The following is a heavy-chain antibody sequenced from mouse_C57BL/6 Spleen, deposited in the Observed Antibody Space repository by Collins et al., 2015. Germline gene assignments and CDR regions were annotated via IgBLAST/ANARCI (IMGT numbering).Heavy chain of an antibody. CDR2: INTYSGVP. D-gene: IGHD2-5*01. CDR1: GYTFTTNG. V-gene: IGHV9-3*01. J-gene: IGHJ3*01. Sequence: QTQLVQSGPELKKPGETVKISCKASGYTFTTNGMSWVKQAPGKGLKWMGWINTYSGVPIYADDFKGRFAFSLETSATTAYLQINNLKNDDTATYFCARRHYSNSAWFAYWGQGTLVTVSA. CDR3: ARRHYSNSAWFAY.